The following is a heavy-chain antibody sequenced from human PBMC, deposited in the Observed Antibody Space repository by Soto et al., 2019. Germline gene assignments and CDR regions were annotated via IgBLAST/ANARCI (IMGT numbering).Heavy chain of an antibody. CDR2: IIPILGIA. V-gene: IGHV1-69*02. J-gene: IGHJ4*02. CDR3: CCYSGSGSSYHLDY. Sequence: QVQLVQSGAEVKKPGSSVKVSCKASGGTFSSYTISWVRQAPGQGLEWMGRIIPILGIANYAQKFQGRVTITPDKSTSPAYMALRSLRSEDTAVYYCCCYSGSGSSYHLDYWGQGTLVTVSS. D-gene: IGHD3-10*01. CDR1: GGTFSSYT.